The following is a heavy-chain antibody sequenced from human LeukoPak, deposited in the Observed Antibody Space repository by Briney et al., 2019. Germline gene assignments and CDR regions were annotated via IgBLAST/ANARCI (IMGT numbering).Heavy chain of an antibody. V-gene: IGHV3-23*01. J-gene: IGHJ3*02. CDR1: GFTFSSYA. CDR2: ISGSGGST. CDR3: AKDPYYYDSSALEVAFDI. Sequence: PGGSLRLSCAASGFTFSSYAMSWVRQAPGKGLECVSAISGSGGSTYYADSVKGRFTISRDNSKNTLYLQMNSMRAEDPAVYYCAKDPYYYDSSALEVAFDIWGQGTMVTVSS. D-gene: IGHD3-22*01.